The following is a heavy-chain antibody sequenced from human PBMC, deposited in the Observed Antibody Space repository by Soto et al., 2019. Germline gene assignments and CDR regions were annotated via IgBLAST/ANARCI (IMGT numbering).Heavy chain of an antibody. CDR2: ISWDGGST. CDR3: AKDRAGSSGWYAFSDYYYGMDV. CDR1: GFAFSSYA. V-gene: IGHV3-43*02. D-gene: IGHD6-19*01. Sequence: GGSLRLSCAASGFAFSSYAMHWVRQAPGKGLEWVSLISWDGGSTYYADSVKGRFTISRDNSKNSLYLQMNSLRTEDTALYYCAKDRAGSSGWYAFSDYYYGMDVWGQGTTVTVSS. J-gene: IGHJ6*02.